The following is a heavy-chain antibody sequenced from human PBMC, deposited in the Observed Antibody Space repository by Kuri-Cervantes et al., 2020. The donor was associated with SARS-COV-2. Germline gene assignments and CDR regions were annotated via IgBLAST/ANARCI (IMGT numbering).Heavy chain of an antibody. D-gene: IGHD2-21*01. CDR3: ARGRVGVQDF. Sequence: GESLKISCAASGFNFSRTDMHWVRQAPGKGLEWVAITSYDGSTKYYADSVKGRFTISRDNSKNTLYLQMNNLRGEDTAVYFCARGRVGVQDFWGQGTLVTVSS. CDR1: GFNFSRTD. CDR2: TSYDGSTK. J-gene: IGHJ4*02. V-gene: IGHV3-30-3*01.